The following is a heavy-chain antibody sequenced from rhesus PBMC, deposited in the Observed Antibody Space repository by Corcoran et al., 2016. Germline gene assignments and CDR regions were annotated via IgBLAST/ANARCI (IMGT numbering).Heavy chain of an antibody. J-gene: IGHJ4*01. V-gene: IGHV4S7*01. Sequence: QVQLQESGPGLVKPSETLSLTCAVSGGSISGGYGWSWSRQPPGKGLEWIGHIFDSIGSTYYHPSLKSRVTSSRDTSKNQCSLKLSSVTAADTAVYYCARLSSYYFDYWGQGVLVTVSA. CDR2: IFDSIGST. CDR3: ARLSSYYFDY. CDR1: GGSISGGYG.